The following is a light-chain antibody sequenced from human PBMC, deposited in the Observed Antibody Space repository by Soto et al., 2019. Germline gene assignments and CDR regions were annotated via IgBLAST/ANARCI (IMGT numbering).Light chain of an antibody. Sequence: QSALTQPASVSGSPGQSITISCSGSSSDIGAYNHVAWFQQFPGKTPKLVIYSVSDRPSGVPDRFSGSKSGNTASLNVSGLQAEDEADYYCCSYADNNDYVFGTGNKVTVL. CDR1: SSDIGAYNH. V-gene: IGLV2-8*01. J-gene: IGLJ1*01. CDR2: SVS. CDR3: CSYADNNDYV.